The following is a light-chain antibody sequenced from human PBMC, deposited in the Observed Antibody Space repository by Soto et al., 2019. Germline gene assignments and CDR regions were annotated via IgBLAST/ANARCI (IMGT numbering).Light chain of an antibody. CDR3: QQYYSYPRT. CDR2: AAS. Sequence: AIRMTQSPSSFSASTGDRVTITCRASQGISSYLAWYQQNPGKAPKLLIYAASTLQSGVPSRFSGSGSGTDFTLTISCLQSEDFATYYCQQYYSYPRTFGQGNKVEIK. J-gene: IGKJ1*01. CDR1: QGISSY. V-gene: IGKV1-8*01.